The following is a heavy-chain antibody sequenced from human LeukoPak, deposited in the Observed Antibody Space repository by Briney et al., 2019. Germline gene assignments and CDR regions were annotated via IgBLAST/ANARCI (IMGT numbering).Heavy chain of an antibody. Sequence: ASVKVSCKASGYTFTGYYMRWVRQAPGQGLEWMGWINPNSGGTNYAQKFQGRVTMTRDTSISTAYMELSRLRSDDTAVYYCARDQYSSGWYSYVEDYYYGMDVWGQGTTVTVSS. D-gene: IGHD6-19*01. J-gene: IGHJ6*02. V-gene: IGHV1-2*02. CDR2: INPNSGGT. CDR3: ARDQYSSGWYSYVEDYYYGMDV. CDR1: GYTFTGYY.